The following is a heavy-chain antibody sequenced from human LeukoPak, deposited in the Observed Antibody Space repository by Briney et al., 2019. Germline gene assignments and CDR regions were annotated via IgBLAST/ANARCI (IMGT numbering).Heavy chain of an antibody. CDR3: ARDRAARPLDL. J-gene: IGHJ1*01. CDR2: IQYSGTP. CDR1: SGSITGYN. D-gene: IGHD6-13*01. V-gene: IGHV4-59*01. Sequence: NPPETPCPSCTVSSGSITGYNWAWIRQPPGKGLKWIGYIQYSGTPEPKESSQSRASISVDTAKDQFSLNLRSVTAADTAVYYCARDRAARPLDLWGRG.